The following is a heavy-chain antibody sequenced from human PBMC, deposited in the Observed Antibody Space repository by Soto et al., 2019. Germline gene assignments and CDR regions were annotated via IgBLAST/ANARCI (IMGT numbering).Heavy chain of an antibody. D-gene: IGHD4-17*01. J-gene: IGHJ6*03. CDR3: AVTTRYYYYYMDV. CDR2: INHSGST. CDR1: GGSFSGYY. Sequence: SETLSLTCAVYGGSFSGYYWNWIRQPPGKGLEWIGEINHSGSTNYNPSLKSRVTISVDTSKNQFSLKLSSATAADTAVYYCAVTTRYYYYYMDVWGKGTTVTVS. V-gene: IGHV4-34*01.